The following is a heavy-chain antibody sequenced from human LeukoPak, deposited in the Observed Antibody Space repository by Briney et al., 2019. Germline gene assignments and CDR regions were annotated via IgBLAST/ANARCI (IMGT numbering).Heavy chain of an antibody. CDR1: GYTFTGYY. CDR3: ARGDYDYVWGSYRYTEWFDP. J-gene: IGHJ5*02. CDR2: INPNSGGT. Sequence: GASVKVSCEASGYTFTGYYMHWVRQAPGQGLEWMGWINPNSGGTNYAQKFQGRVTMTRDTSISTAYMELSRLRSDDTAVYYCARGDYDYVWGSYRYTEWFDPWGQGTLVTVSS. V-gene: IGHV1-2*02. D-gene: IGHD3-16*02.